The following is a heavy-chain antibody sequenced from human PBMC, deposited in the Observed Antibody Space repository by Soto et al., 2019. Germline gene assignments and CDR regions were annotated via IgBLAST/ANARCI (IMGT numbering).Heavy chain of an antibody. J-gene: IGHJ6*03. Sequence: ASVKVSCKASGYTFTSYGISWVRQAPGQGLEWMGWISAYNGNTNYAQKLQGRVTMTTDTSTSTAYMELRSLRSDDTAVYYCARSLPDYGDYRGIYYYYYMDVWGKATTVTVSS. CDR3: ARSLPDYGDYRGIYYYYYMDV. V-gene: IGHV1-18*01. CDR1: GYTFTSYG. D-gene: IGHD4-17*01. CDR2: ISAYNGNT.